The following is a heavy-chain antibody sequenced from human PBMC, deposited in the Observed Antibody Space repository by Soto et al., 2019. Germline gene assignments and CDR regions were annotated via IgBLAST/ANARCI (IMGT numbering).Heavy chain of an antibody. CDR1: GFTFSSYG. CDR2: IWYDGSNK. Sequence: GGSLRLSCAASGFTFSSYGMHWVRQAPGKGLEWVAVIWYDGSNKYYADSVKGRFTISRDNSKNTLYLQMNSLRPEDTAVYYCARDYGVLWGAFDIWGQGTMVTVSS. CDR3: ARDYGVLWGAFDI. D-gene: IGHD3-10*01. V-gene: IGHV3-33*01. J-gene: IGHJ3*02.